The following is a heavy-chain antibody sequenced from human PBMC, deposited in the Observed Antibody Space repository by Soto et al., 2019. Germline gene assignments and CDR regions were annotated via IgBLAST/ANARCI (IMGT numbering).Heavy chain of an antibody. CDR2: LIHLFGTT. Sequence: QVQVVQSGVEVRRPGSSVKVSCKASGDTFKNCVISWVRQAPGQGLEWMGGLIHLFGTTDFAQRFQGRLTITSDESTPTAYLELSRLRSEDTATYYWAAELGFGKLSVVWGQGTTVIVSS. V-gene: IGHV1-69*01. CDR3: AAELGFGKLSVV. J-gene: IGHJ6*02. D-gene: IGHD3-10*01. CDR1: GDTFKNCV.